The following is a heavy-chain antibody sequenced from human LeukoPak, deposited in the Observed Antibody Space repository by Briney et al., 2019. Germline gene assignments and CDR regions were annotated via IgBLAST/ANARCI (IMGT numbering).Heavy chain of an antibody. V-gene: IGHV5-51*01. D-gene: IGHD3-3*01. CDR2: IYPGDSDT. CDR1: GYSFTSYW. Sequence: HGESLKISCKGSGYSFTSYWIGWVRQMPGKGLEWMGIIYPGDSDTRYSPSFQGQVTISADKSISTAYLQWSSLKASDTAMYYCARTRNVLRFLEWLPESPYYFDYWGQGTLVTVSS. CDR3: ARTRNVLRFLEWLPESPYYFDY. J-gene: IGHJ4*02.